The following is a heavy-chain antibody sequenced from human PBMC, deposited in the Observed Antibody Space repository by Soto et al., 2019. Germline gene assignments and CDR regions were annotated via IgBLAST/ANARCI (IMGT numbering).Heavy chain of an antibody. CDR3: AKGYYDSSPNWFDP. CDR1: GFTFSSYA. Sequence: LRLSCAASGFTFSSYAMSWVRQAPGKGLEWVSAISGSGGSTYYADSVKGRFTISRDNSKNTLYLQMNSLRAKDTAVYYCAKGYYDSSPNWFDPWGQGTLVTVSS. J-gene: IGHJ5*02. D-gene: IGHD3-22*01. CDR2: ISGSGGST. V-gene: IGHV3-23*01.